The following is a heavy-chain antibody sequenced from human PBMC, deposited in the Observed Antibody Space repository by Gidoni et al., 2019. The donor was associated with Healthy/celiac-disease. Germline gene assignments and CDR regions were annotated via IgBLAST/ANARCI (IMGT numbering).Heavy chain of an antibody. CDR3: AREWEGRITMIVVEEGAFDI. D-gene: IGHD3-22*01. J-gene: IGHJ3*02. V-gene: IGHV1-69*08. Sequence: QVQLVQSGAEVKKPGSSVKVSCKASGGTFSSYTISWVRQAPGQGLEWMGRIIPILGIANYAQKFQGRVTITADKSTSTAYMELSSLRSEDTAVYYCAREWEGRITMIVVEEGAFDIWGQGTMVTVSS. CDR2: IIPILGIA. CDR1: GGTFSSYT.